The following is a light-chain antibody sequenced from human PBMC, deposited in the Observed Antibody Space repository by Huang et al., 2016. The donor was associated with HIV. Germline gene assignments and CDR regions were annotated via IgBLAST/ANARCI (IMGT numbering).Light chain of an antibody. CDR2: DAS. V-gene: IGKV3-11*01. Sequence: VLTQSPATLSLSPGERATLACRASQSVSIYLAWYQQKPGQAPRLLILDASKRATGTPARFRGSGSGTDFTLTISTLEPEDFAVYYFQQRSNWPLTFGGGTKVEI. CDR1: QSVSIY. J-gene: IGKJ4*01. CDR3: QQRSNWPLT.